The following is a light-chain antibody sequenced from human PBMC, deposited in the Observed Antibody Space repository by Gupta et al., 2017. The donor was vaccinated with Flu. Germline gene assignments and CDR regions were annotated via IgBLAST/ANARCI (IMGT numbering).Light chain of an antibody. CDR1: SSDVGGYNY. J-gene: IGLJ1*01. CDR2: EVS. V-gene: IGLV2-14*01. Sequence: SALTQPASVSWSPGPSITISCTGTSSDVGGYNYVSWYQQHPGKAPKLMIYEVSNRPSGVADRFSGSKSGNTASLTISGLQAEDEADYYCSSYTSSSTLNVFGTGTKFTVL. CDR3: SSYTSSSTLNV.